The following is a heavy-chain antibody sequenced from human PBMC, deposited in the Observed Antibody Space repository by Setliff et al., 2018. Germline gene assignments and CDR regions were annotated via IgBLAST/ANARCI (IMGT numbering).Heavy chain of an antibody. CDR1: GYTFTSYG. CDR3: ASCSGRAPCLLPTI. CDR2: ISAYNGNT. D-gene: IGHD1-26*01. J-gene: IGHJ4*02. Sequence: ASVKVSCKASGYTFTSYGISWVRQAPGQGLEWMGWISAYNGNTNYAQKFQGRVTITRDTSASTAYMELSSLRSEDTAVYYCASCSGRAPCLLPTIWGQGTLVTV. V-gene: IGHV1-18*01.